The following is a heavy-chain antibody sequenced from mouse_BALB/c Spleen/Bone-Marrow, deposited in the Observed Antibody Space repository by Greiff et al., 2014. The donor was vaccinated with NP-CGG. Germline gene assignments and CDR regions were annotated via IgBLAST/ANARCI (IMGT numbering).Heavy chain of an antibody. CDR2: IHPSDSET. Sequence: QVQLQQSGAELVRPGASVKLSCKASGRCFTSNWMNWVMQRPGQGLEWIGMIHPSDSETRLNQKFKDKAVLTVDKSPGTAYMQLSSPTSEDSAVYYCASAPYYKYDSTYAMDYWGQGTSATVSS. J-gene: IGHJ4*01. V-gene: IGHV1-74*01. CDR3: ASAPYYKYDSTYAMDY. D-gene: IGHD2-14*01. CDR1: GRCFTSNW.